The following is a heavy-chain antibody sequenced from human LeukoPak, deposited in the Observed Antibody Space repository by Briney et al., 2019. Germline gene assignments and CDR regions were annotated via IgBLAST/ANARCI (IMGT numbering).Heavy chain of an antibody. CDR3: ARLSITMYNWFDP. Sequence: PSETLSLTCAVSGYSISSGYYWGCIRQPPGKVLEWIGSIYHSGSTYYNPSLKSRVTISVDTSKNQFSLKLSSVTAADTAVYYCARLSITMYNWFDPWGQGTLVTVSS. CDR2: IYHSGST. J-gene: IGHJ5*02. V-gene: IGHV4-38-2*01. CDR1: GYSISSGYY. D-gene: IGHD3-3*01.